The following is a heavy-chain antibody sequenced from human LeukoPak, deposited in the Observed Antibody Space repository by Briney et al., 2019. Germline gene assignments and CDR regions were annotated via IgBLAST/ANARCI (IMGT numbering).Heavy chain of an antibody. Sequence: SETLSLTCAVSGGSISSGGYSWSWIRQPPGKGLEWIGYIYHSGSTYYNPSLKSRVTMSVDRSKNQFSLKLSSVTAADTAVYYCARLLDTADAFDIWGQGTMVTVSS. D-gene: IGHD5-18*01. J-gene: IGHJ3*02. V-gene: IGHV4-30-2*01. CDR3: ARLLDTADAFDI. CDR1: GGSISSGGYS. CDR2: IYHSGST.